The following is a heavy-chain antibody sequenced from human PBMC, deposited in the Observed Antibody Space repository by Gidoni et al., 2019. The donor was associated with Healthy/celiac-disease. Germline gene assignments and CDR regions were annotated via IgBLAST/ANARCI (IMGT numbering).Heavy chain of an antibody. J-gene: IGHJ6*02. Sequence: EVQLVESGGGLIQNGGSLRLSGDDSGFTFADDAMNWVRLAPGQGLELVSGISWNTGSICYADSVQVLFTISRDNSKTSLYLQMNSLISAYTSLYYCAKAIMWLVPRGEEHYYYGMDVWGQGTTFTVSS. V-gene: IGHV3-9*01. CDR2: ISWNTGSI. D-gene: IGHD6-19*01. CDR3: AKAIMWLVPRGEEHYYYGMDV. CDR1: GFTFADDA.